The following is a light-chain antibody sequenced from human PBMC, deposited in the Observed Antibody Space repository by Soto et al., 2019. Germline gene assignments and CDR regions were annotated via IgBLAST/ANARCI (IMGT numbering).Light chain of an antibody. V-gene: IGKV1-27*01. J-gene: IGKJ3*01. CDR1: QSVSNN. CDR2: AAS. CDR3: QKYNSAPP. Sequence: MTQSPATLSVSPGERATLSCRASQSVSNNLAWYLQKPGKVPKLLIYAASTLQSGVPSRFSGSGSGTDFTLTISSLQPEDVATYYCQKYNSAPPFGPGTKVDFK.